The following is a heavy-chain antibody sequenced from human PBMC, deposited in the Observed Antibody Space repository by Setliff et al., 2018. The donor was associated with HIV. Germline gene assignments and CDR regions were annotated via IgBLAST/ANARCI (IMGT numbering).Heavy chain of an antibody. J-gene: IGHJ4*02. D-gene: IGHD3-9*01. CDR2: ISWNSGSI. V-gene: IGHV3-9*01. Sequence: HPGGSLRLSCAASGFTFDDYAMHWVRQAPGKGLEWVSGISWNSGSIGYADSVKGRFTISRDNAKNSLHLQMNSLRAEDAAFYYCAREAYDVLTPHAHIDYWGQGVLVTVSS. CDR3: AREAYDVLTPHAHIDY. CDR1: GFTFDDYA.